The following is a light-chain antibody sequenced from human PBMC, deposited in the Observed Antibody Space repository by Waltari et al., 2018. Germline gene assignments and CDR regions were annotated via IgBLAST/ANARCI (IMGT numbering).Light chain of an antibody. J-gene: IGKJ2*01. CDR3: QQTYNTPRT. CDR2: AAS. V-gene: IGKV1-39*01. Sequence: DIQMTQSPSSLSASVGDRVTITCRASQGISSYLNWYQQKPGKAPNLLIYAASSLQSGFPSRFSGSGSGTEFALTISSLQPEDLATYYCQQTYNTPRTFGQGTKLEIK. CDR1: QGISSY.